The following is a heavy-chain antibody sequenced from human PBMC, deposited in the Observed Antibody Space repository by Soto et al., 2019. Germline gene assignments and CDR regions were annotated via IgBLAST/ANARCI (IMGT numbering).Heavy chain of an antibody. J-gene: IGHJ6*02. CDR2: IIPILGIA. CDR1: GGTFSSYT. V-gene: IGHV1-69*02. D-gene: IGHD2-2*01. CDR3: ARSTVPAASFYYSYGMDV. Sequence: QVQLVQSGAEVKKPGSSVKVSCKASGGTFSSYTISWVRQAPGQGLEWMGRIIPILGIANYAQKFQGRVTITADKSTSTAYMELSSLRSEDTAVYYCARSTVPAASFYYSYGMDVWGQGTTVTVSS.